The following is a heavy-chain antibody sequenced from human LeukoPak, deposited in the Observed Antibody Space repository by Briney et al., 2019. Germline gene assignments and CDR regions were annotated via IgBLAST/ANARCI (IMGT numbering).Heavy chain of an antibody. J-gene: IGHJ2*01. CDR3: ARGDYGDYGYFDL. Sequence: GGSLRLSCAASGFTFSSYEMNWVRQAPGKGLEWVSYISSSGSTIYYADSVKGRFTISRDNAKNPLYLQMNSLRAEDTAVYYCARGDYGDYGYFDLWGCGTLVTVPS. CDR1: GFTFSSYE. D-gene: IGHD4-17*01. V-gene: IGHV3-48*03. CDR2: ISSSGSTI.